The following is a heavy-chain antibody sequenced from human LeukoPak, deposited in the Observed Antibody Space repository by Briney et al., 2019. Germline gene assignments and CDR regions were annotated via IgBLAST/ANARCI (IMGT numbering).Heavy chain of an antibody. CDR1: GGSTRSVGYY. J-gene: IGHJ4*02. Sequence: TLSLTCTVSGGSTRSVGYYWNWIRQHPGKGLEWIGYISYSGSTKYNPSLKSRVTISVDTSQNQFSLKLTSVTAADTAVYYCARDPDGYYFDYWGQGTLSPSPQ. CDR2: ISYSGST. D-gene: IGHD2-21*02. CDR3: ARDPDGYYFDY. V-gene: IGHV4-31*03.